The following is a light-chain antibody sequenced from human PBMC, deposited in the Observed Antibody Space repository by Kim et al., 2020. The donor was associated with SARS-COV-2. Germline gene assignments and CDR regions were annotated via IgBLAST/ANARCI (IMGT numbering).Light chain of an antibody. Sequence: QPVVTQPPSVSGTPGQRVSISCSVRISNIGSDYVYWYQQFPGAAPKVLIYRNNQRPSGVPDRFSGSRSGPSASLAISGLRSEDEAVYHCATWDDSVDGPVFGGGTQLTVL. CDR1: ISNIGSDY. V-gene: IGLV1-47*01. J-gene: IGLJ2*01. CDR3: ATWDDSVDGPV. CDR2: RNN.